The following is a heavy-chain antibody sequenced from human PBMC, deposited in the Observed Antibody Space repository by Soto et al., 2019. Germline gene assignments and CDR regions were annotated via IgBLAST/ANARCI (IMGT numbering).Heavy chain of an antibody. J-gene: IGHJ6*02. D-gene: IGHD6-13*01. CDR3: ARAGGSSTLNYYYYYGMDV. CDR1: GGTFSSYA. CDR2: IIPIFGTA. V-gene: IGHV1-69*13. Sequence: SLQVSCKASGGTFSSYAISWVRQAPGQGLEWMGGIIPIFGTANYAQKFQGRVTITADESTSTAYMELSSLRSEDTAVYYCARAGGSSTLNYYYYYGMDVWGQGTTGTVS.